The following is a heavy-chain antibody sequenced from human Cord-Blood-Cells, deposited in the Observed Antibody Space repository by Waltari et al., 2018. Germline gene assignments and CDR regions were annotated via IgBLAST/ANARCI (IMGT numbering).Heavy chain of an antibody. CDR2: RSYDVSNK. V-gene: IGHV3-30*18. J-gene: IGHJ4*02. CDR3: AKDLAAGTEGY. D-gene: IGHD6-13*01. CDR1: GFTFGSSG. Sequence: QVQLVESGGGVVQPGRSLRLSCAASGFTFGSSGMHWVRQDPGKRLEWVAVRSYDVSNKYYADSVKGRFTISRANSNNTLYLQMNSLRAEDTAVYYCAKDLAAGTEGYWGQGTLVTVSS.